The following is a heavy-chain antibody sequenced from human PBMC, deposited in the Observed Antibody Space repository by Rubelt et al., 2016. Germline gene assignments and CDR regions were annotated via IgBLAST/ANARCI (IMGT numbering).Heavy chain of an antibody. CDR2: ISYDGSNK. J-gene: IGHJ6*03. D-gene: IGHD3-3*01. CDR1: GFTFSSYA. Sequence: GFTFSSYAMHWVRQAPGKGLEWVAVISYDGSNKYYADSVKGRFTISRDNSKNTLYLQMNSLRAEDTAVYYCARDQEWFESYYYYYMDLWGEGTTVTVSS. CDR3: ARDQEWFESYYYYYMDL. V-gene: IGHV3-30*04.